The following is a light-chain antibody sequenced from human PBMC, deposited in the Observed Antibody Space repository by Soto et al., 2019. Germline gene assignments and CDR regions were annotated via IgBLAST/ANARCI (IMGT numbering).Light chain of an antibody. Sequence: DIQMTQSPSSLSASVGDRVTITCRASQSISSYLNWYQQKPGKAPKLLIYAASSLQSGVPSRFSGSGSGTDFTLTISSLQPEDFAIYYCHQSYSTPMYTFGQGTKLEIK. J-gene: IGKJ2*01. CDR2: AAS. CDR1: QSISSY. V-gene: IGKV1-39*01. CDR3: HQSYSTPMYT.